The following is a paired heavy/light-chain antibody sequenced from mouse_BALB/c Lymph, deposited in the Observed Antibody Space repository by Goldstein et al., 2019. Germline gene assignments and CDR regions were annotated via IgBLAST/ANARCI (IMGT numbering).Light chain of an antibody. Sequence: QIVLTQSPAIMSASPGEKVTMTCSASSSVSYMHWYQQKSGTSPKRWIYDTSKLASGVPARFSGSGSGTSYSLTISSMEAEDAATYYCQQWSSNPWTFGGGTKLEIK. V-gene: IGKV4-59*01. J-gene: IGKJ1*01. CDR1: SSVSY. CDR2: DTS. CDR3: QQWSSNPWT.
Heavy chain of an antibody. D-gene: IGHD2-4*01. CDR1: GYTFTSYW. CDR3: ARFYYDYDVVDY. Sequence: QVQLQQPGAELVKPGASVKLSCKASGYTFTSYWMHWVKQRPGQGLEWIGEINPSNGRTNYNEKFKSKATLTVDKSSSTAYMQLSSLTSEDSAVYYCARFYYDYDVVDYWGQGTTLTVSS. J-gene: IGHJ2*01. V-gene: IGHV1S81*02. CDR2: INPSNGRT.